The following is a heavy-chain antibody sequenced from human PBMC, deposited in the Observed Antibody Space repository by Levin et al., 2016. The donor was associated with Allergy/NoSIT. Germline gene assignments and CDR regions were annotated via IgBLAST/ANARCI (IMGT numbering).Heavy chain of an antibody. CDR1: GFSVSNHW. D-gene: IGHD1-7*01. J-gene: IGHJ6*02. CDR2: TTNEANSYII. CDR3: ADLGTAYGLDV. V-gene: IGHV3-72*01. Sequence: GESLKISCAASGFSVSNHWMDWVRQAPGKGLEWVGRTTNEANSYIIQYAASVKGRFTISRDESKNSLYLQMNSLKTEDTAVYFCADLGTAYGLDVWGQGTTVTVSS.